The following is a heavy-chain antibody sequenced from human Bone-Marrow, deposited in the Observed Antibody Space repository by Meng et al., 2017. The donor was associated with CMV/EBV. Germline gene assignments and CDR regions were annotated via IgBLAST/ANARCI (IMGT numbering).Heavy chain of an antibody. CDR3: ARDSCKLEPRGFYSFDY. V-gene: IGHV3-21*01. CDR1: GFTFSSYS. Sequence: GESLKISCAASGFTFSSYSMNWVRQAPGKGLEWVSSISSSSSYIYYADSVKGRFTISRDNDKNSLYLQMNSLIAEATAVYYCARDSCKLEPRGFYSFDYWGQGTLVTVSS. D-gene: IGHD1-1*01. J-gene: IGHJ4*02. CDR2: ISSSSSYI.